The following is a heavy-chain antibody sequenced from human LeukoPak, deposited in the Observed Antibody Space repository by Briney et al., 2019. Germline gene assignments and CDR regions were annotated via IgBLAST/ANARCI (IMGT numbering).Heavy chain of an antibody. Sequence: ASVKVSCKASGYTFTGYYMHWVRQAPGQGLEWMGWINPNSGGTNYAQKFQGRVTMTRDTSISTAYMELSRLRSDDTAVYYCAVYCSSTSCYFDIWGQGTMVTVSS. J-gene: IGHJ3*02. D-gene: IGHD2-2*01. V-gene: IGHV1-2*02. CDR1: GYTFTGYY. CDR2: INPNSGGT. CDR3: AVYCSSTSCYFDI.